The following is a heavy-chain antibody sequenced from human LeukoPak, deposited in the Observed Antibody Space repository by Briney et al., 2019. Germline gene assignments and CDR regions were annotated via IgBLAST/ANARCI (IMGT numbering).Heavy chain of an antibody. CDR2: IYHSGST. CDR1: GYSISSGYY. CDR3: ARDANDFWSAMYNWFDP. Sequence: SETLSLTCTVSGYSISSGYYWGWIRQPPGKGLEWIGSIYHSGSTYYNPSLKSRVTISVDTSKNQFSLKLSSVTAADTAVYYCARDANDFWSAMYNWFDPWGQGTLVTVSS. J-gene: IGHJ5*02. D-gene: IGHD3-3*01. V-gene: IGHV4-38-2*02.